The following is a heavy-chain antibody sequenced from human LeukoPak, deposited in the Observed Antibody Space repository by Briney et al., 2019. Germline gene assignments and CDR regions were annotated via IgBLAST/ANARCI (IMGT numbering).Heavy chain of an antibody. J-gene: IGHJ2*01. CDR3: ARGLPSVPGGGDCLGL. D-gene: IGHD2-21*02. V-gene: IGHV4-30-4*01. CDR1: GGSISSGDFY. Sequence: SETLSLTCTVSGGSISSGDFYWSWIRQPPGKGLEWIGYIYYSGSTYYNPSLKSRVTISVDTSKNQFSLKLSSVTAADTAVYYCARGLPSVPGGGDCLGLWGRGTLVTVSS. CDR2: IYYSGST.